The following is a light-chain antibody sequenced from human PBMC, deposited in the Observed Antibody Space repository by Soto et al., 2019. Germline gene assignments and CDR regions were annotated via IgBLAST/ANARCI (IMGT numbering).Light chain of an antibody. V-gene: IGLV1-40*01. CDR1: SCDVGAGFY. CDR2: GNT. J-gene: IGLJ1*01. CDR3: QSYANGRTGFYV. Sequence: QSALTQPPSASEAPGQTVTISCTGTSCDVGAGFYVRWYQHLPGTAAKLLIYGNTNRPSGVPGRFSGAKSGTSASLVVSGLQAEDEADYYCQSYANGRTGFYVFGTGTKVTVL.